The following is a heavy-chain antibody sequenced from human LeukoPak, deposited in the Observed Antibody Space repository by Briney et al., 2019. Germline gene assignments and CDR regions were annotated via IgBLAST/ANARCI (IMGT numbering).Heavy chain of an antibody. V-gene: IGHV3-21*01. J-gene: IGHJ4*02. CDR2: SGTRSGTK. D-gene: IGHD1-1*01. CDR1: GFTLSSLA. Sequence: PGGSLRLSCAASGFTLSSLAMHWVRQAPGKGLEWVSSSGTRSGTKYYADSVMGRFTISRDSAMNSVSLQINSLRVEDTAVYYCARDHNYAFDNWGQGTLVTVSS. CDR3: ARDHNYAFDN.